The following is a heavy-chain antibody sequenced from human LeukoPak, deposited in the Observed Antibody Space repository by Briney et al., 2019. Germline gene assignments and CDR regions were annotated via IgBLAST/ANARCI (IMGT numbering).Heavy chain of an antibody. D-gene: IGHD6-19*01. CDR2: IRYDGSNK. J-gene: IGHJ4*02. Sequence: GGSLRLSCAASGFTFSSYGMHWVRQAPGKGLEWVAFIRYDGSNKYYADSVKGRFTISRDNSKNTLYLQMNSLRAEDTAVYYCAKDHEAVAGQRAWGYFDYWGQGTLVTVSS. V-gene: IGHV3-30*02. CDR1: GFTFSSYG. CDR3: AKDHEAVAGQRAWGYFDY.